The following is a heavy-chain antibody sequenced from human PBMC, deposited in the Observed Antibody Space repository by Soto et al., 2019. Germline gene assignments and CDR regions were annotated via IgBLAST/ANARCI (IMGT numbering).Heavy chain of an antibody. J-gene: IGHJ2*01. V-gene: IGHV3-21*01. D-gene: IGHD6-13*01. CDR3: ARPHSRSSYWYFDL. CDR2: ISSSSSYI. Sequence: EVQLVESGGGLVKPGGSLRLSCAASGFTFSSYSMNWVRQAPGKGLEWVSSISSSSSYIYYADSVKGRFTISRDNAKNSLFLQKNSLRAEDPAGYFWARPHSRSSYWYFDLWGRGPLVTVPS. CDR1: GFTFSSYS.